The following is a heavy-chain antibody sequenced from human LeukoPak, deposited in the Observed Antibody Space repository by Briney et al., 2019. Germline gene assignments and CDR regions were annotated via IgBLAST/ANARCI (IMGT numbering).Heavy chain of an antibody. Sequence: PSETLSLTCAVSGGSISSSSYYWGWIRQPPGKGLEWLGSLYYSGSTYYNPSLKSRLTISVDTSTNQFSLKLSSLIAGDTAVYYCAPSINFDAFDVWGQGTKVTVSS. J-gene: IGHJ3*01. CDR2: LYYSGST. CDR3: APSINFDAFDV. V-gene: IGHV4-39*01. CDR1: GGSISSSSYY. D-gene: IGHD3-9*01.